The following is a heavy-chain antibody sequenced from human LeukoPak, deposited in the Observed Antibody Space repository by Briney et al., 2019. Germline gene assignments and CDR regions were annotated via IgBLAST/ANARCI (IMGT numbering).Heavy chain of an antibody. J-gene: IGHJ4*02. Sequence: ASVNVSCKASGYTFTSYGISWVRQALGQGLEWMGWISAYNGNTNYAQKLQGRVTMTTDTSTSTAYMDLRSLRSDDTAVYYCARVRNSGFRYVDSWGQGTLVTVSS. CDR1: GYTFTSYG. CDR3: ARVRNSGFRYVDS. CDR2: ISAYNGNT. V-gene: IGHV1-18*01. D-gene: IGHD5-12*01.